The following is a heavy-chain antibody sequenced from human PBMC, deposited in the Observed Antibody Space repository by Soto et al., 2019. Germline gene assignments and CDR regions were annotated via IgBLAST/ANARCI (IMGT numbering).Heavy chain of an antibody. D-gene: IGHD5-18*01. CDR1: GGTFSSYT. CDR2: IIPILGIA. CDR3: ARRRGYSYGPFDY. J-gene: IGHJ4*02. Sequence: SVKVSCKASGGTFSSYTISWVRQAPGQGLEWMGRIIPILGIANYAQKFQGRVTITADKSTSTAYMELSSLRSEDTAVYYCARRRGYSYGPFDYWGQGTLVTVSS. V-gene: IGHV1-69*02.